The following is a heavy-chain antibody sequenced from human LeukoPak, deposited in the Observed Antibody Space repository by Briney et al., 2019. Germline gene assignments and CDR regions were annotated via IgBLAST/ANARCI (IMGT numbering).Heavy chain of an antibody. CDR1: GGSITGHD. V-gene: IGHV4-4*07. D-gene: IGHD3-16*01. CDR3: ARGEGRDLDY. Sequence: SETLSLTCTVSGGSITGHDWSWIRQPAGKGLEWIARIYTNEYTNYNPSLKNRVTMSVDTSKNQFSLRLSSVTAADTAVYYCARGEGRDLDYWGQGTLVTVSS. J-gene: IGHJ4*02. CDR2: IYTNEYT.